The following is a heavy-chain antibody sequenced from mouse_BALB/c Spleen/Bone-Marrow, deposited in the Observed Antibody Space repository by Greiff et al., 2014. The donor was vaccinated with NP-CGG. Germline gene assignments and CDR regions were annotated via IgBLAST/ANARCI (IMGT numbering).Heavy chain of an antibody. D-gene: IGHD2-14*01. CDR3: ALYYRYDYFDY. Sequence: VKLMESGAELAKPGGSVKMSCKASGYTFTSYWMHWVKQRPGQGLEWIGYINPSTTYSAYNQKFKDKATLTADKSSSTAYMQLSSLTSEDSAVYYCALYYRYDYFDYWGQGTTLTVSS. CDR2: INPSTTYS. CDR1: GYTFTSYW. V-gene: IGHV1-7*01. J-gene: IGHJ2*01.